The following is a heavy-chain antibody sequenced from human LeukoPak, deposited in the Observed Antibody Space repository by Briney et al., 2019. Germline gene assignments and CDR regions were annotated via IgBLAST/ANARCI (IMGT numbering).Heavy chain of an antibody. Sequence: SETLSLTCAVYGGSFSGYYWSWIRQPPGKGLEWIGEINHSGSTNYNPSLKSRVTISVDTSKNQFSLKLSSVTAADTAVYYCARAPPRYYYGSGSRTGRDYWGQGTLVTDSS. CDR2: INHSGST. CDR3: ARAPPRYYYGSGSRTGRDY. CDR1: GGSFSGYY. V-gene: IGHV4-34*01. J-gene: IGHJ4*02. D-gene: IGHD3-10*01.